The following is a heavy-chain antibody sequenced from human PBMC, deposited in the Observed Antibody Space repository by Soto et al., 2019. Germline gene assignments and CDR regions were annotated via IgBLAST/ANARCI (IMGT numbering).Heavy chain of an antibody. D-gene: IGHD1-26*01. Sequence: GGSLRLSCAASGFTFSNYAMRWVRQAPGKGLQWVSAIRDSGDSTYYADSVKGRFTISRDNSKNTLYLQMNSLRVDDTAVYYCARRRDTYGSGMDVWGQGTTVTVSS. CDR3: ARRRDTYGSGMDV. CDR1: GFTFSNYA. CDR2: IRDSGDST. J-gene: IGHJ6*02. V-gene: IGHV3-23*01.